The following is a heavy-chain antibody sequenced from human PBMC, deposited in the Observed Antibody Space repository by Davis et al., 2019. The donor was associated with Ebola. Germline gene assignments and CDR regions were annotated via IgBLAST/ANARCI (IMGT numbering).Heavy chain of an antibody. V-gene: IGHV3-30*03. CDR2: ISYDGSNK. CDR3: VAAAGFY. CDR1: GFTFSSYW. J-gene: IGHJ4*02. Sequence: GGSLRLSCAASGFTFSSYWMHWVRQAPGKGLEWVAVISYDGSNKYYADSVKGRFTISRDNSKNTLYLQMNSLRAEDTAVYYCVAAAGFYWGQGTLVTVSS. D-gene: IGHD6-13*01.